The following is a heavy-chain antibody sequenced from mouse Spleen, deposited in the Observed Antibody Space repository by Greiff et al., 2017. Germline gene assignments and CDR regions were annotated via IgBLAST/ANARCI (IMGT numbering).Heavy chain of an antibody. V-gene: IGHV5-12*02. CDR3: ARLYGYGRNYFDY. CDR1: GFTFSDYY. J-gene: IGHJ2*01. Sequence: EVKLMESGGGLVQPGGSLKLSCATSGFTFSDYYMYWVRQTPEKRLEWVAYISNGGGSTYYPDTVKGRFTISRDNAKNTLYLQMSRLKSEDTAMYYCARLYGYGRNYFDYWGQGTTLTVSS. CDR2: ISNGGGST. D-gene: IGHD2-2*01.